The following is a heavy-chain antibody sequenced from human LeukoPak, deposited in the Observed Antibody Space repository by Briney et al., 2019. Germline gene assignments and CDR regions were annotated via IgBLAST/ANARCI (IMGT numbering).Heavy chain of an antibody. D-gene: IGHD4-17*01. CDR2: INPSGGST. Sequence: ASVKVSCKASGYTFTSYYMHWVRQAPGQGLEWMGIINPSGGSTSYTQKFQGRVTMTRDMSTSTVYMELSSLRSEDTAVYYCARADYGDYLDYWGQGTLVTVSS. CDR3: ARADYGDYLDY. J-gene: IGHJ4*02. CDR1: GYTFTSYY. V-gene: IGHV1-46*01.